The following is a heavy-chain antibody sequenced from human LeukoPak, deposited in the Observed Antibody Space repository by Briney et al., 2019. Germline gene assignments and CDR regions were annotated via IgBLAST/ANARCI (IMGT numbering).Heavy chain of an antibody. CDR2: ISGSGGST. J-gene: IGHJ4*02. V-gene: IGHV3-23*01. D-gene: IGHD1-26*01. CDR3: AKDGSYYGFYYFDY. CDR1: GFTFSSYA. Sequence: GGSLRLSCAASGFTFSSYAMSWVRQAPGKGLEWVSAISGSGGSTYYADSVKGRFTISRDNSKNTLYLQMDSLRAEDTAVYYCAKDGSYYGFYYFDYWGQGTLVTVSS.